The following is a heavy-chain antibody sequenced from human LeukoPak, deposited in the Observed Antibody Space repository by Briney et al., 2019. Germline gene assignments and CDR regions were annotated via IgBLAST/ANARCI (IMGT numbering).Heavy chain of an antibody. J-gene: IGHJ3*02. CDR1: GLTFSSYA. D-gene: IGHD6-13*01. CDR3: AKEGTYSSSWTTDAFDI. CDR2: ISGSGGSK. Sequence: GGSLRLSCAASGLTFSSYAMSWVRQAPGKGLEWVSVISGSGGSKYYADSVKGRFTISRDISKNTLYLQMNSLRAEDTAVYYCAKEGTYSSSWTTDAFDIWGQGTMVTVSS. V-gene: IGHV3-23*01.